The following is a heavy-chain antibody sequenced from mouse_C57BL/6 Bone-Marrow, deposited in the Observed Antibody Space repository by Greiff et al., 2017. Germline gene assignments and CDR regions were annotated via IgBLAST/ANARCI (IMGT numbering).Heavy chain of an antibody. CDR3: ARWGGSSYYAMDY. CDR1: GYTFTSYW. J-gene: IGHJ4*01. D-gene: IGHD1-1*01. CDR2: IDPSDSET. Sequence: QVQLQQPGAELVRPGSSVKLSCKASGYTFTSYWMHWVKQRPIQGLEWIGNIDPSDSETHYNQKFKDKATLTVDKSSSTAYMQLSSLTSEVSAVYYCARWGGSSYYAMDYWGQGTSVTVSS. V-gene: IGHV1-52*01.